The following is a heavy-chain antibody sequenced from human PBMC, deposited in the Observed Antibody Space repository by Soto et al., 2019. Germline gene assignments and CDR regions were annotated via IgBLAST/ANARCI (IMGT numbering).Heavy chain of an antibody. J-gene: IGHJ3*02. CDR2: IRYDGSNK. CDR1: GFTFSSYG. Sequence: GGSLRLSCASSGFTFSSYGMHWVRQAPGKGLEWVAVIRYDGSNKYYVDSVKGRFTISRDNSKNTLYLQMNSLRAEDTAVYYCASDLRPVAGAFDIWGQGIMVTVSS. CDR3: ASDLRPVAGAFDI. V-gene: IGHV3-33*01. D-gene: IGHD6-19*01.